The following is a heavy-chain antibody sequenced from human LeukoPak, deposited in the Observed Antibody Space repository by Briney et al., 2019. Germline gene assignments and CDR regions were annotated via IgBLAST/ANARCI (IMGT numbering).Heavy chain of an antibody. CDR2: INPNSGGT. CDR1: GYTFTGYY. V-gene: IGHV1-2*02. CDR3: ARGIWVAGATTGWFDP. J-gene: IGHJ5*02. D-gene: IGHD1-26*01. Sequence: ASVKVSCKASGYTFTGYYMHWVRQAPGQGLEWMGWINPNSGGTNYAQKFQGRVTMTRDTSISTAYMELSRLRSDDTAVYYRARGIWVAGATTGWFDPWGQGTLVTVSS.